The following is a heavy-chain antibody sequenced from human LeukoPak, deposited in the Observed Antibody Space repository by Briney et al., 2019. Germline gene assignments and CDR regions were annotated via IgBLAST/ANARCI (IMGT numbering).Heavy chain of an antibody. D-gene: IGHD5-12*01. Sequence: ASVKISCKASGYTFTGYYMHWVRQAPGQGPEWMGWINPNSGGTNYAQKFQGRVTMTRDTSISTAYMDLTKLRSDDTAVYYCARAGGYSDYATCDYWGQGTLVTVSS. CDR3: ARAGGYSDYATCDY. V-gene: IGHV1-2*02. J-gene: IGHJ4*02. CDR1: GYTFTGYY. CDR2: INPNSGGT.